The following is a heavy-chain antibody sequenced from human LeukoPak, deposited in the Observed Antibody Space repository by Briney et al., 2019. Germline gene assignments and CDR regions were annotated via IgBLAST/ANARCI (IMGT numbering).Heavy chain of an antibody. CDR2: IISSGNYI. V-gene: IGHV3-21*01. CDR1: GFTFSTYT. D-gene: IGHD2-2*01. J-gene: IGHJ4*02. CDR3: ARDFERLVVVPAAIDY. Sequence: GGSLRLSCVASGFTFSTYTMNWVRQAPGKGLEWVSAIISSGNYIYYADSVKGRFTISRDNAKNSLFLQMTRLSAEDTAIYYCARDFERLVVVPAAIDYWGQGTLVTVSS.